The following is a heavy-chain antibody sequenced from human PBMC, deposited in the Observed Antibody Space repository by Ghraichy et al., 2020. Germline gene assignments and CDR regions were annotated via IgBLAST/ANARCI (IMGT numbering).Heavy chain of an antibody. Sequence: GESLNISCAATGFSFSNYAMHWVRQAPGKGLEWVSAISASGGSTYYAESVRGRFTISRDNSKNTLYLQMNSLRAEDTAVYYCAPEARYGRPEYWGQGTLVTVSS. J-gene: IGHJ4*02. CDR2: ISASGGST. D-gene: IGHD3-9*01. V-gene: IGHV3-23*01. CDR1: GFSFSNYA. CDR3: APEARYGRPEY.